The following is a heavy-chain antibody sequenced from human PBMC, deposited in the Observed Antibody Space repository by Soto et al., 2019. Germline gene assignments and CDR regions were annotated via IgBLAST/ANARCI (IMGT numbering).Heavy chain of an antibody. J-gene: IGHJ4*02. Sequence: GGSLRLSCVASGFTFSSYSVNWVRQAPGKGLEWVSYISSGSKTIYYADSVKGRFTVSRDNAENSQFLQMSSLRADDTAVYYCAIARVADSSLDHWGQGTLVTVSS. CDR3: AIARVADSSLDH. CDR2: ISSGSKTI. D-gene: IGHD3-3*01. CDR1: GFTFSSYS. V-gene: IGHV3-48*01.